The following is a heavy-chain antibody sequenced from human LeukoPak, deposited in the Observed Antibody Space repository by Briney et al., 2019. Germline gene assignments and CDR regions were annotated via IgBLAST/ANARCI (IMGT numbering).Heavy chain of an antibody. J-gene: IGHJ4*02. V-gene: IGHV3-30*02. D-gene: IGHD5-12*01. CDR2: IRYDGSNK. Sequence: PGGSLRLSCAASGFTFSSYGMHRVRQAPGKGLEWVAFIRYDGSNKYYADSVKGRFTISRDNSKNTLYLQMNSLRAEDTAVYYCAKDRGYSGYDWEGVFDYWGQGTLVTVSS. CDR3: AKDRGYSGYDWEGVFDY. CDR1: GFTFSSYG.